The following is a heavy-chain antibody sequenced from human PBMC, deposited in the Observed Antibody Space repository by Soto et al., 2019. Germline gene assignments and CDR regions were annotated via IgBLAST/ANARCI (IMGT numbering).Heavy chain of an antibody. CDR2: MNPNSGNT. J-gene: IGHJ5*02. CDR3: ARDYGGSSGWFDP. D-gene: IGHD2-15*01. V-gene: IGHV1-8*01. Sequence: QVQLVQSGAEVKKPGASVKVSCKASGYTFTSYDINWVRQATGQGLEWLGWMNPNSGNTGYAQRFQGRVTMTRNPSISTPYMELSSLTYEDTAVYYCARDYGGSSGWFDPWGLGTLVTVTS. CDR1: GYTFTSYD.